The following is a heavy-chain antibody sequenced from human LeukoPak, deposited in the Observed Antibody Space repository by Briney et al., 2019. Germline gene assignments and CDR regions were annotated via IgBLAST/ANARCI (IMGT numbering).Heavy chain of an antibody. CDR3: ARDDGLSYYYYYMDV. D-gene: IGHD5-24*01. CDR1: GGTFSSYA. V-gene: IGHV1-69*05. Sequence: PVKVSCKASGGTFSSYAISWVRQAPGQGLEWMGGIIPIFGTANYAQKFQGRVTITTDESTSTAYMELSSLRSEDTAVYYCARDDGLSYYYYYMDVWGKGTTVTVSS. CDR2: IIPIFGTA. J-gene: IGHJ6*03.